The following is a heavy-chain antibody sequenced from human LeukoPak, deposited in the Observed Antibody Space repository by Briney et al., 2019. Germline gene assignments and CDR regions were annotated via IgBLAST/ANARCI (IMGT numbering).Heavy chain of an antibody. Sequence: ASVKVSCKASGYTFTSYGISWVRQAPGQGLEWMGWISAYNGNTNYAQKLQGRVTMTTDTSTSTAYMELRSLRSDDTAVYYCAREKGYCSSTSCYPDYWGQGTLVTVSS. J-gene: IGHJ4*02. D-gene: IGHD2-2*01. CDR3: AREKGYCSSTSCYPDY. V-gene: IGHV1-18*01. CDR2: ISAYNGNT. CDR1: GYTFTSYG.